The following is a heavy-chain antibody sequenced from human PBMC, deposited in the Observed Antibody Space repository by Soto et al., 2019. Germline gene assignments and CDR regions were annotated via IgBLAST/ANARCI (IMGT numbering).Heavy chain of an antibody. V-gene: IGHV3-23*01. Sequence: EVQLLESGGGLVQPGGSLRLSCAASGFTFSSYAMSWVRQAPGKGLEWVSAISGSGGSTYYADSVKGRFTISRDNSKNTLYLQMNSLRAEDTAVYYCAKDSRYGEYSSGGSCYSDYYFDYCGQGTLVTVSS. CDR2: ISGSGGST. CDR3: AKDSRYGEYSSGGSCYSDYYFDY. J-gene: IGHJ4*02. CDR1: GFTFSSYA. D-gene: IGHD2-15*01.